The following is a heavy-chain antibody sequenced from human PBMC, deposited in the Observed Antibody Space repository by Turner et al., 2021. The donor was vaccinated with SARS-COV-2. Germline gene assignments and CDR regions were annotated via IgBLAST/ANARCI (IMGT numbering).Heavy chain of an antibody. J-gene: IGHJ6*02. CDR1: GGSISSSTYY. D-gene: IGHD5-18*01. Sequence: QLQLQESGPGLVKPSETLSLTCTVSGGSISSSTYYWGWIRQPPGKGLEWIGNIYYSGSPYYYPPSQNRVITTVENSKNHYFPLLSSVAAAETAVYYCATRMDTAMDYVGMDVWGQGTPVTVSS. CDR3: ATRMDTAMDYVGMDV. V-gene: IGHV4-39*02. CDR2: IYYSGSP.